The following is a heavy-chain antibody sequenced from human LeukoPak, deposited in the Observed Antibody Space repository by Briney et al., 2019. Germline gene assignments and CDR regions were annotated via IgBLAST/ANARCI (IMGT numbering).Heavy chain of an antibody. CDR3: ARADCSGGSCYVQAYYFDY. CDR1: GFTFSSYG. J-gene: IGHJ4*02. CDR2: IWYDGSNK. D-gene: IGHD2-15*01. V-gene: IGHV3-33*01. Sequence: GGSLRLSCAASGFTFSSYGMHWVRQAPGKGLEWVAVIWYDGSNKYYADSVKGRFTISRDNSKNTLYLQMNSLRAEDTAVYYCARADCSGGSCYVQAYYFDYWGQGTLVTVSS.